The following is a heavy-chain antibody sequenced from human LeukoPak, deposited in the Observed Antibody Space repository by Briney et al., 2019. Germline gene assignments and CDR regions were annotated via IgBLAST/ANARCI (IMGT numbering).Heavy chain of an antibody. V-gene: IGHV4-4*09. J-gene: IGHJ5*02. CDR3: ARKAPKKDWFDP. CDR2: THPSGNT. Sequence: KPSETLSLTCTVSGGSNNSYYWSWIRQPPGKGLEWIGYTHPSGNTNYSPSLKSRVTISIDTSRNQFSLKLSSVTAADTAVYYCARKAPKKDWFDPWGQGTLVTVSS. CDR1: GGSNNSYY.